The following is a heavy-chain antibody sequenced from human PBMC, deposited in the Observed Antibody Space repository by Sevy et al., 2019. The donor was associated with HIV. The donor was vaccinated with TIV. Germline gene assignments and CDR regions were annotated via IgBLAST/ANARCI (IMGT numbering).Heavy chain of an antibody. CDR1: GFTFSSYA. CDR3: ATGFLEWLSYFDN. Sequence: GGSLRLSCSASGFTFSSYAMHWVRQAPGKGLQYVSVISSNGGSTYYADSVKGRFTISRDNSKNTLYLQMSSLRAEDTAGYYCATGFLEWLSYFDNWGQGTLVTVSS. J-gene: IGHJ4*02. V-gene: IGHV3-64D*06. CDR2: ISSNGGST. D-gene: IGHD3-3*01.